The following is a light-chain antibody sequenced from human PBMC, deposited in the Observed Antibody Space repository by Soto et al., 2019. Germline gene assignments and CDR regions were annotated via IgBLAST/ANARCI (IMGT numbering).Light chain of an antibody. CDR3: TSFTSSNTWV. V-gene: IGLV2-14*01. CDR2: EVS. J-gene: IGLJ3*02. CDR1: SGDVGGYNY. Sequence: QSALTQPASVSGSPGQSITISCTGTSGDVGGYNYVSWFQQHPGKAPKLMIYEVSNRPSGVSTRFSGSKSVNTAPLTISGLQAEDEADYYCTSFTSSNTWVFGGGTKLTVL.